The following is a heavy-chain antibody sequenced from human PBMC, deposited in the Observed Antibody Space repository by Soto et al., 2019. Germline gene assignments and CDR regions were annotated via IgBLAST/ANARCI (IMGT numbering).Heavy chain of an antibody. V-gene: IGHV3-48*02. CDR2: ISSSSSTI. J-gene: IGHJ4*02. D-gene: IGHD4-17*01. CDR3: ARERVKASLRTTVVTPSDY. CDR1: GFTSSSYS. Sequence: EVQLVESGGGLVQPGGSLRLSCAASGFTSSSYSMNWVRQAPGKGLEWVSYISSSSSTIYYADSVKGRFTISRDNAKNSLYLQMNSLRDEDTAVYYCARERVKASLRTTVVTPSDYWGQGTLVTVSS.